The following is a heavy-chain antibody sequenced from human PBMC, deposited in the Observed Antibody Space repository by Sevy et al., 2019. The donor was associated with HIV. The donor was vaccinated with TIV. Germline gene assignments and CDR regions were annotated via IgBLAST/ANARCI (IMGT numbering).Heavy chain of an antibody. CDR2: SRNKANGYTT. D-gene: IGHD1-26*01. Sequence: RGSLRLSCAASGFTFSDHYMDWVRQAPGKGLEWVGRSRNKANGYTTEYAASVKGRFSICRDDSKNSLYLQMNDLKTECAAVYHCARSGSHFDYWGQGTLVTVSS. CDR3: ARSGSHFDY. CDR1: GFTFSDHY. J-gene: IGHJ4*02. V-gene: IGHV3-72*01.